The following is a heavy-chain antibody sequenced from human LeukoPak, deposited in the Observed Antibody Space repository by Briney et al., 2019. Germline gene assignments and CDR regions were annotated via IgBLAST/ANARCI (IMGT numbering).Heavy chain of an antibody. CDR2: IRYDGSNK. J-gene: IGHJ4*02. CDR1: GFTFSSYG. V-gene: IGHV3-30*02. CDR3: AKGRSRVATINY. Sequence: PGGSLRLPCAASGFTFSSYGMHWVRQAPGKGLEWVAFIRYDGSNKYYADSVKGRFTISRDNSKNTLYLEMNSLRAEDTAVYYCAKGRSRVATINYWGQGTLVTVSS. D-gene: IGHD5-24*01.